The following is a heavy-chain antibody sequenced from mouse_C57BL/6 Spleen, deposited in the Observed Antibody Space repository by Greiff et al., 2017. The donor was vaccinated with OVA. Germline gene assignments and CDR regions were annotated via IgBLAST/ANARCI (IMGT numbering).Heavy chain of an antibody. CDR1: GYTFTEYA. Sequence: VQLQQSGAELVKPGASVTLSCTASGYTFTEYAIHWVKQWSGQGLEWIGWFYHGSGSIKYNAKIKEQGTSTENNSSRTVFIELSRLTDEAAAFYFCARYAFDYWGQGTTLTVSA. CDR3: ARYAFDY. J-gene: IGHJ2*01. CDR2: FYHGSGSI. V-gene: IGHV1-62-2*01.